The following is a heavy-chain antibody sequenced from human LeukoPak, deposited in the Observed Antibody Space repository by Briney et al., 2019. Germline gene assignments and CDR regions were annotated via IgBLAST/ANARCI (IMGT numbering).Heavy chain of an antibody. J-gene: IGHJ4*02. D-gene: IGHD5-18*01. V-gene: IGHV5-51*01. CDR1: GSRFTSYW. CDR3: ARHSGSYSYGWVDY. CDR2: IYPGDSDT. Sequence: GGSLKISCKGSGSRFTSYWIGWVRQMPGKGLEWMGIIYPGDSDTRYSPSFQGQVTISADKSISTAYLQWSSLKASDTAMYYCARHSGSYSYGWVDYWGQGTLVTVSS.